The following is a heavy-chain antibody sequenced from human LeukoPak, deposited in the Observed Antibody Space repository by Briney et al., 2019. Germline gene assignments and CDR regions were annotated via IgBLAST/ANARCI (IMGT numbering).Heavy chain of an antibody. CDR3: ARGRPALSYFDY. CDR2: ISWNSGTI. Sequence: GGSLRLSCAASGFTFDDYAMHWVRQAPGKGLEWVSGISWNSGTIGYAGSVKGRITISRDNAKNSLYLEMNSLRAEDTALYYCARGRPALSYFDYWGQGTLVTVSS. J-gene: IGHJ4*02. D-gene: IGHD2-15*01. CDR1: GFTFDDYA. V-gene: IGHV3-9*01.